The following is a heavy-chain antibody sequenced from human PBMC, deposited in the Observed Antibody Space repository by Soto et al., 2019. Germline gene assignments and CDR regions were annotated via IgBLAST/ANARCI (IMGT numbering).Heavy chain of an antibody. CDR1: GGSVSSGSYY. CDR3: ARDEDYFDY. V-gene: IGHV4-61*01. J-gene: IGHJ4*02. CDR2: IYYSGST. Sequence: QVQLQESGPGLVKPSETLSLTCTVSGGSVSSGSYYWSWIRQPPGKGLEWIGYIYYSGSTNYNPSLKSRVTISVDTSKNQFSLKLSSLTAADTAVYYCARDEDYFDYWGQGTLVTVSS.